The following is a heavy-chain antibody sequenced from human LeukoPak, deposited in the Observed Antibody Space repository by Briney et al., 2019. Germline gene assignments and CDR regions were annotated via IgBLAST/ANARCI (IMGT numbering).Heavy chain of an antibody. CDR3: ARDSGTLVDYYYMDV. J-gene: IGHJ6*03. D-gene: IGHD2-15*01. CDR2: ISSSGSTI. Sequence: GGSLRLFCAASGFTFSDYYMSWIRQAPGKGLEWVSYISSSGSTIYYADSVKGRFTISRDNAKNSLYLQMNSLRAEDTAVYYCARDSGTLVDYYYMDVWGKGTTVTVSS. CDR1: GFTFSDYY. V-gene: IGHV3-11*04.